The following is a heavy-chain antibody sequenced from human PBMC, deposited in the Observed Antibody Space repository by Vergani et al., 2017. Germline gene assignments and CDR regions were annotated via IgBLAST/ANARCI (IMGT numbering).Heavy chain of an antibody. J-gene: IGHJ2*01. CDR3: ARVLEARLVYGNFDL. Sequence: QVQLQESGPGLVKPSETLSLTCTVSGGSISSYYWSWIRQPPGKGLEWIGYIYYSGSTNYNPSLKSRVTISVDTSKTQFSLKLSSVPAADTAVYYCARVLEARLVYGNFDLGAVAPWSLSPQ. CDR1: GGSISSYY. D-gene: IGHD3-16*01. V-gene: IGHV4-59*01. CDR2: IYYSGST.